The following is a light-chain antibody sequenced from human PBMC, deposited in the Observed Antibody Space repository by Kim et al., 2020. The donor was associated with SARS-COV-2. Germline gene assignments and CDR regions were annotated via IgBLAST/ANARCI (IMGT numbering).Light chain of an antibody. Sequence: ASVGDRSTISCRASQNIGISLNWYQQKPGKAPKLLIYAASTLQSGVPSRFSGSGSGTHFTLTITSLQPEDFATYYCQQSYSTPPTFGGGTKVDIK. CDR2: AAS. J-gene: IGKJ4*02. V-gene: IGKV1-39*01. CDR3: QQSYSTPPT. CDR1: QNIGIS.